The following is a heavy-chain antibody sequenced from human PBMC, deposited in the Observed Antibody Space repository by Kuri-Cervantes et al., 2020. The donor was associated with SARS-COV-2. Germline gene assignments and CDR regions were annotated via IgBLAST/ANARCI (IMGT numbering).Heavy chain of an antibody. J-gene: IGHJ4*02. CDR2: IWFDGSQT. D-gene: IGHD1-26*01. Sequence: LSLTCAASGFMFSAYGMRWVRQSPGKGLEWLAFIWFDGSQTYYSDSVKGRFTISRDNSNNTLYLQMNSLRVEDTAMYYCARRESGSYFGFLDSWGQGILVTVSS. CDR3: ARRESGSYFGFLDS. V-gene: IGHV3-33*01. CDR1: GFMFSAYG.